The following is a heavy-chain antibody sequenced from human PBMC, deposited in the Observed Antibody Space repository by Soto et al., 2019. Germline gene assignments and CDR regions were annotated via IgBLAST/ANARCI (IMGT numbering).Heavy chain of an antibody. Sequence: EVQLLESGGGLVQPGGSLRLSCAASGFTFSSYGMSWVRQAPGKGLGWVSAVSSSGGTTNYAGSVKGRFTISRDNSKNTLYLEMDSLRAEDTAVYYCAKGSRGVVVPAAMYWGQGTLVTVSS. CDR2: VSSSGGTT. CDR3: AKGSRGVVVPAAMY. CDR1: GFTFSSYG. J-gene: IGHJ4*01. D-gene: IGHD2-2*01. V-gene: IGHV3-23*01.